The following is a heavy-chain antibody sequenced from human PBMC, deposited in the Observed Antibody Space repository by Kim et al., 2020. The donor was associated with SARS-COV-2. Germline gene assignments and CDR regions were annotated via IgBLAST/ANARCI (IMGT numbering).Heavy chain of an antibody. CDR3: ARHGSGSLNYYYYYGMDV. J-gene: IGHJ6*02. V-gene: IGHV1-18*01. CDR2: ISAYNGNT. Sequence: ASVKVSCKASGYTFTSYGISWVRQAPGQGLEWMGWISAYNGNTNYAQKLQGRVTMTTDTSTSTAYMELRSLRSDDTAVYYCARHGSGSLNYYYYYGMDVWGQGTTVTVSS. CDR1: GYTFTSYG. D-gene: IGHD3-10*01.